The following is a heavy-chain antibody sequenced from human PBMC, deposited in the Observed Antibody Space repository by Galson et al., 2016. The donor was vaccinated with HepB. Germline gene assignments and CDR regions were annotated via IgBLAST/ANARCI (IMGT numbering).Heavy chain of an antibody. Sequence: SVKVSCKASGYTFINYYMHWVRQAPGQGLEWMGIGNPRTGSTSYAQKFQDRVTVTRDTSTSTVYMELSSLRSEDTAVYYCARDRGPNSLKGYGMDVWGKGTTVTVSS. CDR2: GNPRTGST. CDR1: GYTFINYY. CDR3: ARDRGPNSLKGYGMDV. V-gene: IGHV1-46*01. J-gene: IGHJ6*04. D-gene: IGHD3-10*01.